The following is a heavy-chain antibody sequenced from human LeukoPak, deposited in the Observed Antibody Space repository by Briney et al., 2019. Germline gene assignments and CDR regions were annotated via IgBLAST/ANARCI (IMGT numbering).Heavy chain of an antibody. CDR3: ARQSSGYTQQWLVPGPVDY. V-gene: IGHV4-39*01. D-gene: IGHD6-19*01. CDR1: GGSISSSSYY. CDR2: IYYSGST. J-gene: IGHJ4*02. Sequence: PSETLSLTCTVSGGSISSSSYYWGWIRQPPGKGLEWIGSIYYSGSTYYNPSLKSRVTISVDTSKNQFSLKLSSVTAADTAVYYCARQSSGYTQQWLVPGPVDYWGQGTLVTVSS.